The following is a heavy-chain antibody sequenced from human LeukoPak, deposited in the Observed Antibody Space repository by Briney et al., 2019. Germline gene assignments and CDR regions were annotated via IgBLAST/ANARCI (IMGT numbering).Heavy chain of an antibody. CDR1: GGSISSSSYY. V-gene: IGHV4-39*07. D-gene: IGHD6-19*01. Sequence: SETLSLTCTVSGGSISSSSYYWGWIRQPPGKGLEGIGSIYYSGSTYYNPSLKSRVTISVDTSKNQFSLKLSSVTAADTAVYYCARDFKQWLVHNYYYYMDVWGKGTTVTVSS. CDR2: IYYSGST. J-gene: IGHJ6*03. CDR3: ARDFKQWLVHNYYYYMDV.